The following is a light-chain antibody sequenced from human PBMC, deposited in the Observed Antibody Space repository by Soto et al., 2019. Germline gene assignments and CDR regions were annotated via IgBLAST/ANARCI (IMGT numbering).Light chain of an antibody. J-gene: IGLJ2*01. CDR1: SSDVGGYNY. Sequence: QSALTQPASVSGSPGQSITISCTGTSSDVGGYNYVSWYQQHPGKAPKLMIYDVSNRPSGVSNRFSGSKSGNTASLTISGLQAEEGADYYCSSYTSSILFGGGTKLTVL. CDR2: DVS. V-gene: IGLV2-14*01. CDR3: SSYTSSIL.